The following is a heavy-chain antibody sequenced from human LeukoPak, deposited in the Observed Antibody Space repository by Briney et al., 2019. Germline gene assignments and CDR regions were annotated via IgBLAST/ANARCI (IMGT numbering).Heavy chain of an antibody. D-gene: IGHD6-13*01. CDR3: AKDTRYSSSPEYPDY. J-gene: IGHJ4*02. CDR1: GFTFSSYA. CDR2: ISGSGGST. Sequence: GGSLRLSCAASGFTFSSYAMSWVRQAPGKGLEWVSGISGSGGSTYYADSVKGRFTISRDNSKNTLYLQMNSLRAEDTAVYYCAKDTRYSSSPEYPDYWGQGTLVTASS. V-gene: IGHV3-23*01.